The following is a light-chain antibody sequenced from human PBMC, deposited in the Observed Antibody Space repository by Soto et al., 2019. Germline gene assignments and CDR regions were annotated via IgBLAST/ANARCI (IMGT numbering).Light chain of an antibody. Sequence: QSVLTQPASVSGSPGQSITISCTGTSSDVGGYNYVSWYQQHPGKAPKLMIYDVSNRPSGVSNRFSGSKSGNTASLSISGLQAEDEADYYCSSYTSSSTRDFGTGTKVTIL. CDR3: SSYTSSSTRD. CDR2: DVS. J-gene: IGLJ1*01. CDR1: SSDVGGYNY. V-gene: IGLV2-14*01.